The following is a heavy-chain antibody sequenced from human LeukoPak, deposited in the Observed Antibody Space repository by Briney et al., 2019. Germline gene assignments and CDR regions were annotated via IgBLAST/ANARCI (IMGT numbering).Heavy chain of an antibody. CDR1: GFTFSAYG. CDR2: IRYDGGNK. Sequence: GGSLRLSCSPSGFTFSAYGMHWVRQAPGNGLEWVAFIRYDGGNKYYADSVKGRFTISRDNSKNMLYLQMNSLRPEDSAEYFCAKGAGFQPAQKWADYYYYMDVWGKGTTVTISS. J-gene: IGHJ6*03. V-gene: IGHV3-30*02. D-gene: IGHD1-26*01. CDR3: AKGAGFQPAQKWADYYYYMDV.